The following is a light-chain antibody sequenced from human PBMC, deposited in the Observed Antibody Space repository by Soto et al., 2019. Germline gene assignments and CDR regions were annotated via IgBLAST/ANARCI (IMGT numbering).Light chain of an antibody. Sequence: EIVLTQSPGTLSLSPGERATLSCRASQSFSSSYLAWYQQKPGQAPRLLIYGASSRATGIPDRFSGSGSGTDFTITISSLDPEDFAVYYCQHYGSALFTFGPGTKVDVK. J-gene: IGKJ3*01. CDR2: GAS. V-gene: IGKV3-20*01. CDR3: QHYGSALFT. CDR1: QSFSSSY.